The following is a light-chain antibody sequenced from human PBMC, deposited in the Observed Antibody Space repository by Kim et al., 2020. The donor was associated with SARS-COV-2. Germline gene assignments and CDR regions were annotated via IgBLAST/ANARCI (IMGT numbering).Light chain of an antibody. CDR3: NSRDSNDNVV. J-gene: IGLJ2*01. V-gene: IGLV3-19*01. CDR2: GKN. CDR1: SLRSYY. Sequence: GLGQTGRITCQGDSLRSYYATWYQQKPGQAPIVVIYGKNNRPSGIPDRFSGSSSGNTASLTITGTQAGDEADYYCNSRDSNDNVVFGGGTQLTVL.